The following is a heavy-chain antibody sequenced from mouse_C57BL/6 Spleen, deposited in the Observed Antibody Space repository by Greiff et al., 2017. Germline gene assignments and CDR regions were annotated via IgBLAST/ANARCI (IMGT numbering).Heavy chain of an antibody. CDR1: GYTFTDYY. D-gene: IGHD1-1*01. V-gene: IGHV1-26*01. J-gene: IGHJ2*01. Sequence: VQLQQSGPELVKPGASVKISCKASGYTFTDYYMNWVKQSHGKSLEWIGDINPNNGGTSYNQKVKGKATLTVDKSSSTAYMELRSLTSEDSAVYYCARSGGYYYGSSFYFDDWGQGTTLTVSS. CDR3: ARSGGYYYGSSFYFDD. CDR2: INPNNGGT.